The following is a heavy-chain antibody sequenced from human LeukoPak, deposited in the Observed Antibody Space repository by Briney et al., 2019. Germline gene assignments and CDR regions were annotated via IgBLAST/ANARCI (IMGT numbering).Heavy chain of an antibody. J-gene: IGHJ5*02. Sequence: GAPVKVCCKGSGYTFTSYYMHWVRQAPGQGLEWMGIINPSGGSTSYAQKFQGGVTITRDTSTSRVYLELSSLRSEDTAVYYCARGPSGWWGPPFDPWGQGTLVTVSS. V-gene: IGHV1-46*01. CDR3: ARGPSGWWGPPFDP. CDR1: GYTFTSYY. CDR2: INPSGGST. D-gene: IGHD3-3*01.